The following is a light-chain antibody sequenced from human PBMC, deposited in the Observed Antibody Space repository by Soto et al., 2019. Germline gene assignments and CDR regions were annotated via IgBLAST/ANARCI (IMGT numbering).Light chain of an antibody. CDR2: LEGSGSY. CDR3: ESWDRNTRV. CDR1: SGHSSYI. Sequence: QPVLTQSSSASASLRSSVKLTCTLSSGHSSYIIAWHQQQPGKAPRYLMKLEGSGSYNKGSAVPDRFSGSSSGADRYLTISSLHFEDEADYYCESWDRNTRVFGGGTKLAVL. J-gene: IGLJ3*02. V-gene: IGLV4-60*02.